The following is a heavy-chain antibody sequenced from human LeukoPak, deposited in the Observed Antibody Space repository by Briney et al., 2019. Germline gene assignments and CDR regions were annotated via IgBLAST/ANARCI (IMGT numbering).Heavy chain of an antibody. J-gene: IGHJ4*02. Sequence: GGSLRLSCAGSGFTFSNYAMMCVRQAPGKGLEWVSAIGGRGTNTFYAHSVKGRFNISSDNSKNTPYLQMTRLRAEDTAVYSCANGQLWYPSHWGQGTLVTVSS. V-gene: IGHV3-23*01. D-gene: IGHD5-18*01. CDR1: GFTFSNYA. CDR2: IGGRGTNT. CDR3: ANGQLWYPSH.